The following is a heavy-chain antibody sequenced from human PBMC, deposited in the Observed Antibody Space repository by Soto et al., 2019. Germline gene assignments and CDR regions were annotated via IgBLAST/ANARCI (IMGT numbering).Heavy chain of an antibody. Sequence: SVKVSCKASGGTFSSYASSWVRQAPGQGLEWMGGIIPIFGTANYAQKFQGSVTITADESTSTAYMELSSLRSEDTAVYYCARTIYGDDYFDYWGQGTLVTVSS. CDR3: ARTIYGDDYFDY. CDR2: IIPIFGTA. CDR1: GGTFSSYA. D-gene: IGHD4-17*01. J-gene: IGHJ4*02. V-gene: IGHV1-69*13.